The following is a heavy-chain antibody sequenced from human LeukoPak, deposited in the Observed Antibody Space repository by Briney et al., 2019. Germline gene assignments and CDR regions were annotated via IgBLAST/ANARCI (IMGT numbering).Heavy chain of an antibody. CDR3: ARGTRGSDSSFDY. J-gene: IGHJ4*02. CDR1: GDSSSSNGFY. Sequence: SETLSLTCTVSGDSSSSNGFYWGWIRQPPGKGLEWIGNIYYSGSTYYNPSLKSRVTTSVDTSKNQFSLKLSSLNAADTALYYCARGTRGSDSSFDYWGQGTLVTVSS. D-gene: IGHD1-1*01. V-gene: IGHV4-39*07. CDR2: IYYSGST.